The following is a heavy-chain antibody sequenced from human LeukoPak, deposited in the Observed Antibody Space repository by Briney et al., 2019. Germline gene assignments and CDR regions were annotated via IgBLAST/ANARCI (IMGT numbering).Heavy chain of an antibody. Sequence: SETLSLTCTVSGGSISSGSYYWSWIRRPAGKGLEWIGRIYTSGSTNYNPSLKGRVTISVDTSKNQFSLKLSSVTAADTAVYYCAREGDGYNFDAFDIWGQGTMVTVSS. CDR3: AREGDGYNFDAFDI. D-gene: IGHD5-24*01. CDR2: IYTSGST. J-gene: IGHJ3*02. CDR1: GGSISSGSYY. V-gene: IGHV4-61*02.